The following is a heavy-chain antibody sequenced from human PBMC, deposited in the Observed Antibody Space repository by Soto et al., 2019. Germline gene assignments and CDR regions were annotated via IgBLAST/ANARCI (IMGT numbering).Heavy chain of an antibody. CDR1: GYTFTSYD. V-gene: IGHV1-8*01. Sequence: ASVKVSCKASGYTFTSYDINWVRQATGQGLEWMGWMNPNSGNTGYAQKFQGRVTMTRNTSISTAYMELSSLRSEDTAVYYCARANKITMVRGFIPRGMDVWGQGTTVTVSS. D-gene: IGHD3-10*01. J-gene: IGHJ6*02. CDR3: ARANKITMVRGFIPRGMDV. CDR2: MNPNSGNT.